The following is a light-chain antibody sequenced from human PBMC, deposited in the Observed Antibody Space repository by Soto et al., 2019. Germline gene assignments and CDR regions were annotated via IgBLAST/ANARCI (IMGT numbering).Light chain of an antibody. CDR2: DVS. CDR1: SSVVGGYNY. CDR3: SSYAGSNTYV. J-gene: IGLJ1*01. V-gene: IGLV2-8*01. Sequence: SALTQPASVSGSPGQSITISCTGTSSVVGGYNYVSWYQQHPGKAPKLMIYDVSNRPSGVPDRFSGSKSGNTASLTVSGLQAEDEADYYCSSYAGSNTYVFATGTKVTVL.